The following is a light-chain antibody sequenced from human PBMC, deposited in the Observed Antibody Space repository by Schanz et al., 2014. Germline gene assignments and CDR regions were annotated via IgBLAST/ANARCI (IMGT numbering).Light chain of an antibody. CDR2: GAS. Sequence: EIVMTQSPATLSVSPGGRATLSCRASQNIGSNLAWYQQRPGQAPRLLIYGASSRATGIPDRFSGSGSGTDFTLTISRLEPEDFATYYCQQSYSPPFTFGPGTKVDIK. CDR1: QNIGSN. V-gene: IGKV3D-15*01. J-gene: IGKJ3*01. CDR3: QQSYSPPFT.